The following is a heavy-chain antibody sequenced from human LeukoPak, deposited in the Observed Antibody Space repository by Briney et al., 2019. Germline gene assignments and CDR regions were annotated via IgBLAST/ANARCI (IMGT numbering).Heavy chain of an antibody. J-gene: IGHJ4*02. D-gene: IGHD3-10*01. CDR1: GGSISSYC. CDR2: IYYSGST. V-gene: IGHV4-59*01. Sequence: SETLSLTCTVSGGSISSYCWSWIRQPPGKGLEWIGYIYYSGSTNYNPSLKSRVTISVDTSKNQFSLKLSSVTAADTAVYYCASQGLLWFGEEAFDYWGQGTLVTVSS. CDR3: ASQGLLWFGEEAFDY.